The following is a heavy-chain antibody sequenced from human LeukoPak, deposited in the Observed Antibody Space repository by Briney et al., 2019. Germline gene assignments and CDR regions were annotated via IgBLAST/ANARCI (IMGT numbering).Heavy chain of an antibody. CDR2: IYTSGST. V-gene: IGHV4-4*07. CDR3: ARDGYYYDSSGYYRFDY. J-gene: IGHJ4*02. D-gene: IGHD3-22*01. CDR1: GGSISSYY. Sequence: SETLSLTCTASGGSISSYYWSWIRQPAGKGLEGIGRIYTSGSTNYNPSLKSRVTMSVDTSKNQFSLKLSSVTAADTAVYYCARDGYYYDSSGYYRFDYWGQGTLVTVSS.